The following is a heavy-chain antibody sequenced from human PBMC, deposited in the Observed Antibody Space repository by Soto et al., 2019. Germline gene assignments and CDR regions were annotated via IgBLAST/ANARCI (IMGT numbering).Heavy chain of an antibody. V-gene: IGHV4-30-4*01. CDR1: GGSISSGDYY. CDR3: ARFGLGYNLNWFDP. Sequence: LSLTCTVSGGSISSGDYYWSWIRQPPGKGLEWIGYIYYSGSTYYNPSLKSRVTISVDTSKNQFSLKLSSVTAADTAVYYCARFGLGYNLNWFDPWGQGTLVTLSS. CDR2: IYYSGST. J-gene: IGHJ5*02. D-gene: IGHD1-1*01.